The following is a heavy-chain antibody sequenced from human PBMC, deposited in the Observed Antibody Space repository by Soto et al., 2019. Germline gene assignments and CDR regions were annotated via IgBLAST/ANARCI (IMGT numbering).Heavy chain of an antibody. CDR2: IYYSGST. D-gene: IGHD3-16*01. V-gene: IGHV4-59*01. J-gene: IGHJ3*02. Sequence: SETLSLTCTVSGGSISSYYWSWIRQPPGKGLEWIGYIYYSGSTNYNPSLKSRVTISVDTSKNQFSLKLSSVTAADTAVYYCARVMITFGGVIAYPDAFDIWGQGTMVTVS. CDR1: GGSISSYY. CDR3: ARVMITFGGVIAYPDAFDI.